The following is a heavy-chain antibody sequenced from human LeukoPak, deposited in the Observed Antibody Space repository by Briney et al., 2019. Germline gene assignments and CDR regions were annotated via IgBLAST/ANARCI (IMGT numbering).Heavy chain of an antibody. CDR3: AKSQAGKVGATGYFDY. CDR2: TSGSGGSE. J-gene: IGHJ4*02. D-gene: IGHD1-26*01. Sequence: GGSLRLSCTYSGFTSRFLGMSWIRQAPGKGLEWVSGTSGSGGSEYYADSVRGRFTISRDTSKNVLFLQMNSLRVEDTALYYCAKSQAGKVGATGYFDYWGQGTLVTVSS. CDR1: GFTSRFLG. V-gene: IGHV3-23*01.